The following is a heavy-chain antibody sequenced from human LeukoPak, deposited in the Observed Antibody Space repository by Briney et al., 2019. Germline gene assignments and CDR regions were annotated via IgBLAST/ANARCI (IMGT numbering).Heavy chain of an antibody. D-gene: IGHD3-10*01. CDR2: IYTSGST. Sequence: SQTLSLTCTVSGGSISSGSYYWSWIRQPAGKGLEWIGRIYTSGSTNYNPSLKSRVTISVDTSKNQFSLKLSSVTAADTAVYYCAIRGRDSILLWLGTFDYWGQGTLVTVSS. V-gene: IGHV4-61*02. J-gene: IGHJ4*02. CDR3: AIRGRDSILLWLGTFDY. CDR1: GGSISSGSYY.